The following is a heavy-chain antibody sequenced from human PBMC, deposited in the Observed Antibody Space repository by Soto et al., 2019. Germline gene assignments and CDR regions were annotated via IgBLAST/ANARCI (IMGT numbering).Heavy chain of an antibody. CDR3: ARDLDGSGSYYTDY. CDR2: ISAYNGNT. D-gene: IGHD3-10*01. Sequence: ASVKVSCKASGYMFISYGINWVRQAPGQGLEWMGWISAYNGNTKYAQNLQGRVTMTTDTSTSTAYMEMRSLRSDDTAVYYCARDLDGSGSYYTDYWGLETLVTVSS. J-gene: IGHJ4*02. V-gene: IGHV1-18*01. CDR1: GYMFISYG.